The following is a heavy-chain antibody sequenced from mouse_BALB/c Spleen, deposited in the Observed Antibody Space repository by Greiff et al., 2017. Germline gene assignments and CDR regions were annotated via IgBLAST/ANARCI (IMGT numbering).Heavy chain of an antibody. CDR1: GFTFSSFG. V-gene: IGHV5-17*02. J-gene: IGHJ2*01. CDR2: ISSGSSTI. CDR3: ARAGDYFDY. D-gene: IGHD1-1*02. Sequence: EVQLVESGGGLVQPGGSRKLSCAASGFTFSSFGMHWVRQAPEKGLEWVAYISSGSSTIYYADTVKGRFTITRDNPKNTLFLQVTSLRSEDTAMYYCARAGDYFDYWGQGTTLTVSS.